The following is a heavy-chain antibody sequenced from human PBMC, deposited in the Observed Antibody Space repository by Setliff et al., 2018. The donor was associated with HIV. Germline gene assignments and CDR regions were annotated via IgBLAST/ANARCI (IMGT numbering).Heavy chain of an antibody. J-gene: IGHJ4*02. CDR2: INAGNGNT. D-gene: IGHD3-9*01. V-gene: IGHV1-3*01. Sequence: ASVKVSCKASGYTFTTYAIHWVRQAPGQRLEFMGWINAGNGNTKYSQRFQGXXXXTIDTSASTAYMELSSLRSEDTAXYYCAREHHSLTGYSFDFWGQGTXXXVSS. CDR3: AREHHSLTGYSFDF. CDR1: GYTFTTYA.